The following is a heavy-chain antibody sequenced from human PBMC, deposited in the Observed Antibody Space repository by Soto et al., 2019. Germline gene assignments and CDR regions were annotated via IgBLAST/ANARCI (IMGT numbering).Heavy chain of an antibody. CDR3: ARESPGWYFDL. Sequence: QLQLEQSGTEVKKPGASETVSCKASGYTFTNYYMYWVRQAPGQGLEWMGIVNPSRGSTSYAQKFQGRVTMTRDTSTSTVYMQLSSLSSEDTAVYYCARESPGWYFDLWGRGTLVTVSS. CDR2: VNPSRGST. J-gene: IGHJ2*01. V-gene: IGHV1-46*01. CDR1: GYTFTNYY.